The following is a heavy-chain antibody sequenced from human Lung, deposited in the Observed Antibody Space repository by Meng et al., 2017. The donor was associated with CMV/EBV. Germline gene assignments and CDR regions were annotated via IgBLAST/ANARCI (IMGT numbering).Heavy chain of an antibody. V-gene: IGHV3-7*01. J-gene: IGHJ3*02. CDR1: GFSFSKHW. CDR3: VTDQDRLGGI. D-gene: IGHD5-12*01. CDR2: INLYGSEK. Sequence: SCVASGFSFSKHWMSWVRQAPGKGLEYLANINLYGSEKYYMDSVKGRFTISRDNAKNSLFLQMNSLRAEDTAVYYCVTDQDRLGGIWGQGTMVTCSS.